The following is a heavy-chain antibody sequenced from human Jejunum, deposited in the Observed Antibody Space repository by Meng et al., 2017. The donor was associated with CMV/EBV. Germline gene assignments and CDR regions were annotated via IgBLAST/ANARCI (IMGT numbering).Heavy chain of an antibody. V-gene: IGHV5-51*01. CDR1: GYTFTNYW. CDR3: AREDNGADF. Sequence: YCKGSGYTFTNYWVAWVRQMPGKDLEWMGIIYPGDSDARYSPSFQGQVTISVDKSISTAYLQWTSLKASDTAMYYCAREDNGADFWGQGTLVTVSS. J-gene: IGHJ4*02. CDR2: IYPGDSDA. D-gene: IGHD1-1*01.